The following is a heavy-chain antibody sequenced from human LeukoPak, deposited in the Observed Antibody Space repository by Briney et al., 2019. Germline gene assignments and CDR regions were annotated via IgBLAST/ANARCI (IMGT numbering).Heavy chain of an antibody. CDR3: ARASDFRGYFDF. J-gene: IGHJ4*02. CDR2: ISSSGTTI. V-gene: IGHV3-11*04. Sequence: PGGSLRLSCAASGFIFSDYYINWIRQAPGKGLEWVSYISSSGTTIYYTDSVKGRFTISRDNARKSVYLQMNSLRAEDTAVYSCARASDFRGYFDFWGQGTLVTVSS. D-gene: IGHD2/OR15-2a*01. CDR1: GFIFSDYY.